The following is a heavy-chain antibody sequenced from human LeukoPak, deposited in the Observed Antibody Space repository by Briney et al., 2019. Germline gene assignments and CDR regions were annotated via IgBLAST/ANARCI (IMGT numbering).Heavy chain of an antibody. Sequence: PGGSLRLSCAAPGFIFDNYAIHWVRQAPGKGLEWVSLISGDGGSTYYADSVKGRFTISRDNSKNSLYLQMNSLRTEDTALYYCAKDIVVVPAAIGGARRPDGPEDLRYYYGMDVWGQGTTVTVSS. J-gene: IGHJ6*02. D-gene: IGHD2-2*02. CDR2: ISGDGGST. V-gene: IGHV3-43*02. CDR1: GFIFDNYA. CDR3: AKDIVVVPAAIGGARRPDGPEDLRYYYGMDV.